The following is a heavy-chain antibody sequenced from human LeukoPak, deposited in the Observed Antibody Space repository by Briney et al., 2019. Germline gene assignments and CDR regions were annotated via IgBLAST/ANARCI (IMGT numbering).Heavy chain of an antibody. CDR2: IFHSGST. J-gene: IGHJ4*02. CDR3: ARVRLDGYVKEFYFDS. D-gene: IGHD2-2*03. CDR1: GYSISTGYY. V-gene: IGHV4-38-2*02. Sequence: SETLSLTCTVSGYSISTGYYWDWVRQSPGKGLEWIGEIFHSGSTNYNPSLKSRVLISVDKAENQFSLTLTSVTAADTARYFCARVRLDGYVKEFYFDSWGQGTRVTVSS.